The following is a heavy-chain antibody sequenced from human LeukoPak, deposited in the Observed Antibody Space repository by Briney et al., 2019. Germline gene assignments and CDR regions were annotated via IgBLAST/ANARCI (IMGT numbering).Heavy chain of an antibody. V-gene: IGHV3-21*01. D-gene: IGHD2-21*02. Sequence: GGSLRLSCAASGXTFSSYFMNWVRQAPGKGLEWVSAISSTSSYIYYADSVKGRFTISRDNAKNSLYLQMNSLRAEDTAAYYCARGLCGGDCYSDWGQGTLVTVSS. CDR1: GXTFSSYF. CDR3: ARGLCGGDCYSD. J-gene: IGHJ4*02. CDR2: ISSTSSYI.